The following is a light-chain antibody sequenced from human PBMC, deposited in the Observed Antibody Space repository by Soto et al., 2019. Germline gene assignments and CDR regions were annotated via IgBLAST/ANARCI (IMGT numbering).Light chain of an antibody. CDR2: GIS. Sequence: EMVMTQSPAILSVSPGESATLSCRASQSVNSNYLAWYQQHPGQPPRLLIYGISTRATGIPARFSGSGSGTEFSLTISSLQSEDFAVYYCQQRSNWPPITFGQGTRLEIK. CDR3: QQRSNWPPIT. CDR1: QSVNSN. V-gene: IGKV3-15*01. J-gene: IGKJ5*01.